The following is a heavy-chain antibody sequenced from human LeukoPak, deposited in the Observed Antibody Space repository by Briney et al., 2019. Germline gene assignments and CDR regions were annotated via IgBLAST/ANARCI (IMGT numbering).Heavy chain of an antibody. Sequence: SETLSLTCTVSGDSISSYYWNWIRQPAGKGLEWIGRIYTNVITNYNPSLKSRVTMSVDTSKNQFSLMLSSVTAADTAVYYCARGRSLYFDYWGQGTLVTVSS. CDR1: GDSISSYY. CDR3: ARGRSLYFDY. J-gene: IGHJ4*02. CDR2: IYTNVIT. V-gene: IGHV4-4*07.